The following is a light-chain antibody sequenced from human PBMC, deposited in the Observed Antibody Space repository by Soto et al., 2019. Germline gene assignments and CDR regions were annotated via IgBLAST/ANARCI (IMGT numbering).Light chain of an antibody. V-gene: IGLV1-51*02. CDR1: SSNIVIDY. CDR2: EDN. Sequence: QSVLTQPPSVSAAPGQKVTISCSVSSSNIVIDYVSWCQQLTRTAPKLLLYEDNKPPSGIPDRFSGSKSGTSATLDITGLQTGDEADYYCGAWDTSLSGGIFGGGTKVTVL. CDR3: GAWDTSLSGGI. J-gene: IGLJ2*01.